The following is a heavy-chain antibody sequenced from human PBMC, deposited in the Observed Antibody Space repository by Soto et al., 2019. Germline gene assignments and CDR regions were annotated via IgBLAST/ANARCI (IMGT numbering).Heavy chain of an antibody. CDR2: IIPVFGTT. J-gene: IGHJ6*02. D-gene: IGHD6-6*01. Sequence: QVQLVRSGAEVKMPGSSVKVSCRASSDTFNNYAISWVRQAPGLGLEWMGGIIPVFGTTNYAQKFQGRVTITADASTTTAYMELSSLRSKDTAVYYCARERQLAAHGMDVWGQGTTVTVSS. CDR3: ARERQLAAHGMDV. CDR1: SDTFNNYA. V-gene: IGHV1-69*01.